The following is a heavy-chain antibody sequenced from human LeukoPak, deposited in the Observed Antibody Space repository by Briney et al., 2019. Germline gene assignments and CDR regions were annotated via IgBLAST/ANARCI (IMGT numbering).Heavy chain of an antibody. D-gene: IGHD3-9*01. J-gene: IGHJ4*02. CDR3: ARGDDILTGYSDYFDY. CDR2: ISYDGSNK. V-gene: IGHV3-30*04. CDR1: GFTFSSYA. Sequence: PGGPLRLSCAASGFTFSSYAMHWVRQAPGKGLEWVAVISYDGSNKYYADSVKGRFTISRDNSKNTLYLQMNSLRAEDTAVYYCARGDDILTGYSDYFDYWGQGTLVTVSS.